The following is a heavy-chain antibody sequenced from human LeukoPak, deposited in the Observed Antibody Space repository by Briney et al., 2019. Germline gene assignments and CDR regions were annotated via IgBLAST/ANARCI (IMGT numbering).Heavy chain of an antibody. J-gene: IGHJ3*02. V-gene: IGHV3-7*01. CDR2: IKPDGSEK. CDR1: GFTFSSCW. D-gene: IGHD1-20*01. Sequence: GGSLRLSXAASGFTFSSCWMNWVRQAPGKGLEWVANIKPDGSEKYYVDSVKGRFTISRDNAKNSLYLQMNSLRDEDTAVYYCASGNWNDRAFDIWGQGTMVAVSS. CDR3: ASGNWNDRAFDI.